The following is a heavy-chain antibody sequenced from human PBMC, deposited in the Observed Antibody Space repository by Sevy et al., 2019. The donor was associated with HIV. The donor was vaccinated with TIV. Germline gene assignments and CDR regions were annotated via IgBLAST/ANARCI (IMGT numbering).Heavy chain of an antibody. CDR3: ARSPPIVVVPGAPSWFDP. D-gene: IGHD2-2*01. Sequence: SETLSLTCAVHGGSFSGYYWNWIRQPPGKGLEWIGEINHSGSTNYNPSLKSRVTISVDTSKNPFSLKLSSVTAADTAVYYCARSPPIVVVPGAPSWFDPWGQGTLVTVSS. V-gene: IGHV4-34*01. CDR2: INHSGST. CDR1: GGSFSGYY. J-gene: IGHJ5*02.